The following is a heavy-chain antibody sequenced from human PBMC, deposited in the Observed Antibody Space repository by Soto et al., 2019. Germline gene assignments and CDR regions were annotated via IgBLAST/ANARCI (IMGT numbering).Heavy chain of an antibody. J-gene: IGHJ4*02. CDR3: AAFKYCIGGSCRYYFDY. V-gene: IGHV1-58*01. CDR1: GFTFTSSA. CDR2: IVVGSGNT. Sequence: GQVSFQACGFTFTSSAVQWVRQARGQRLEWIGWIVVGSGNTNYAQKFQERVTITRDMSTSTAYMELSSLRSEDTAVYYCAAFKYCIGGSCRYYFDYWGQGTLVTVSS. D-gene: IGHD2-15*01.